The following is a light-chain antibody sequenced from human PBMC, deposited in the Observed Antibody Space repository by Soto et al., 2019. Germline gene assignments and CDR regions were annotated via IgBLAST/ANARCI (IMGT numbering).Light chain of an antibody. Sequence: EILMTQSPATLSVSPGERATLSCRASQSVSSYLAWYQQKPGQPPRLLIYGASTRATGIPARFSGSRSGPEFTLTINSLQSEDFAIYYCQPYNNWPLTFGGGTKVDIK. V-gene: IGKV3-15*01. CDR1: QSVSSY. CDR3: QPYNNWPLT. J-gene: IGKJ4*01. CDR2: GAS.